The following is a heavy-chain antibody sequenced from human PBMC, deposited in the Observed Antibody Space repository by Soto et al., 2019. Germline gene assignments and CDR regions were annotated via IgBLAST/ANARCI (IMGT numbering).Heavy chain of an antibody. Sequence: QVQLVQSGAEVRQPASSVKVSCKTSGGTFSSYAISWVRQAHGQGLEWMGGIVPIVDTSTYAQKFQGRVKITADESTSTVYMELSSLRSDDTAVYYCVRVVAIPGYPDNWGQGTLVTVSS. J-gene: IGHJ4*02. D-gene: IGHD5-12*01. CDR3: VRVVAIPGYPDN. CDR2: IVPIVDTS. CDR1: GGTFSSYA. V-gene: IGHV1-69*12.